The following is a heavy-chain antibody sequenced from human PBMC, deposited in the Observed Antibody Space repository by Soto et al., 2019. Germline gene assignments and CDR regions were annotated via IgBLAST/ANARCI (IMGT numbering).Heavy chain of an antibody. Sequence: NPSETLSLTCAVSGYSISSGYYWGWIRQPPGKGLEWIGSIYHSGSTYYNPSLKSRVTISVDTSKNQFSLKLSSVTAADTAVYYCAGGDYVGYYYYGMDVWGQGTTVTVSS. J-gene: IGHJ6*02. CDR1: GYSISSGYY. CDR3: AGGDYVGYYYYGMDV. D-gene: IGHD4-17*01. V-gene: IGHV4-38-2*01. CDR2: IYHSGST.